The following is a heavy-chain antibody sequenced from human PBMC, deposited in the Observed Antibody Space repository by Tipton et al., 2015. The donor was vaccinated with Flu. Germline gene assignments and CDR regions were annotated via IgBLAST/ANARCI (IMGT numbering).Heavy chain of an antibody. CDR1: GFTFSSYA. CDR2: ISGSGSST. Sequence: SLRLSCAASGFTFSSYAMSWVRQAPGKGLEWVSAISGSGSSTYYADSVKGRFTISRDNSRNTLYLQMDSLRAEDTALYYCTKALITRAPGNVFEIWGQGTMVTVSS. D-gene: IGHD3-16*01. V-gene: IGHV3-23*01. CDR3: TKALITRAPGNVFEI. J-gene: IGHJ3*02.